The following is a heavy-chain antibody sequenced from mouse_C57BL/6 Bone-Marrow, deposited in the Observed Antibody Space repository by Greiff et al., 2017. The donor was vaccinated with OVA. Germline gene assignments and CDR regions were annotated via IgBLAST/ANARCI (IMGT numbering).Heavy chain of an antibody. J-gene: IGHJ1*03. CDR3: ATKTRSNYWYFDV. CDR2: IWTAGGT. Sequence: VQLQQSGPGLVAPSQSLSITCTASGFSFTSYAISWVRQPPGKGLEWLGVIWTAGGTNYNSALKSRPSIIKDNNKSRVFLKKNSLQTSETAGYYCATKTRSNYWYFDVWGTGTTVTVSS. CDR1: GFSFTSYA. D-gene: IGHD2-5*01. V-gene: IGHV2-9-1*01.